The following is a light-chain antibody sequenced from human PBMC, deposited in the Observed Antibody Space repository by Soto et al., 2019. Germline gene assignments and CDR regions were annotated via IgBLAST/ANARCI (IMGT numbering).Light chain of an antibody. J-gene: IGKJ4*01. V-gene: IGKV3-15*01. CDR2: GAS. Sequence: EIVMTQSPATLSVSPGERATLSCRARQSVSSNLAWYQQKPGQAPRLLIYGASTRATGIPARFSGSGSGTEFTLTISSLQSEDFAVYYCQQYNNWPRGLTFGGGTKVEIK. CDR1: QSVSSN. CDR3: QQYNNWPRGLT.